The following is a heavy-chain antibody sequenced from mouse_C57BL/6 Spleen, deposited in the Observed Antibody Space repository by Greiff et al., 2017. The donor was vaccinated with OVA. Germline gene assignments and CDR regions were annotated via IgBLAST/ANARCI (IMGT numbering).Heavy chain of an antibody. Sequence: EVKVEESGGGLVQPGGSLSLSCAASGFTFTDYYMSWVRQPPGKALEWLGFIRNKANGYTTEYSASVKGRFTISRDNSQSILYLQMNALRAEDSATYYCARSYYGSSYDWFAYWGQGTLVTVSA. CDR1: GFTFTDYY. D-gene: IGHD1-1*01. CDR3: ARSYYGSSYDWFAY. V-gene: IGHV7-3*01. CDR2: IRNKANGYTT. J-gene: IGHJ3*01.